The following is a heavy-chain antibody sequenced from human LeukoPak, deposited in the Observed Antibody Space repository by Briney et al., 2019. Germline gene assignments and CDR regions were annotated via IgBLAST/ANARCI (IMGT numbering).Heavy chain of an antibody. Sequence: SQTLSLTCAISGDSSSSNSAAWNWLRQSPSRGLEWLGSTYYRSKWYNDYAVSVKSRITINPDTSKNQFSLQLISVTPEDTAVDYSSCLGYGMHVWGKGTTVTVSS. V-gene: IGHV6-1*01. CDR3: SCLGYGMHV. CDR2: TYYRSKWYN. J-gene: IGHJ6*04. D-gene: IGHD2-2*01. CDR1: GDSSSSNSAA.